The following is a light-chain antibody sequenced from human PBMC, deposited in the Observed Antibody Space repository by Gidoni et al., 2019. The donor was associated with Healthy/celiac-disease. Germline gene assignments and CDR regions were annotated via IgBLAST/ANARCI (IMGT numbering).Light chain of an antibody. V-gene: IGKV2-28*01. Sequence: DLVMTQSPLSLPVTPGGPASISCRSSQSLLHSNGYNYLDWYLQKPGQSPQLLIYLGSNRASGVPDRFSGSGSGTDFTLKISRVEAEDVGVYYCMQALQTPNTFGQGTKLEIK. CDR1: QSLLHSNGYNY. CDR3: MQALQTPNT. J-gene: IGKJ2*01. CDR2: LGS.